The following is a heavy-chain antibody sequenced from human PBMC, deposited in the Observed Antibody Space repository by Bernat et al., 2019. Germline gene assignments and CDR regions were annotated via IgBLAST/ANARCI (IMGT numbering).Heavy chain of an antibody. CDR3: AKERDYYGSGTYYYYGMDV. V-gene: IGHV3-23*01. J-gene: IGHJ6*02. D-gene: IGHD3-10*01. Sequence: EVQLLESGGGLVQPGGSLRLSCAASGFTFSSYAMSWVRQAPGKGLEWVSAISGSGGSTYYADSVKGRFTISRDNSKNTLYLQMNSLRAEDTAVYYCAKERDYYGSGTYYYYGMDVWGQGTTVTVSS. CDR2: ISGSGGST. CDR1: GFTFSSYA.